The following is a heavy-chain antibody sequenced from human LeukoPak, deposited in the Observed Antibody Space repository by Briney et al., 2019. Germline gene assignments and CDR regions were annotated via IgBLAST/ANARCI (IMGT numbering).Heavy chain of an antibody. J-gene: IGHJ4*02. Sequence: GGSLRLSCAVSEFTFSSYWMSWVRQAPGKGLEWVANIKQDGSEKNYVDSVKGRFTISRDNAKNSLYLQMNSLRAEDTAVYYCAKDRVEGVPGDYWGQGTLVTVSS. V-gene: IGHV3-7*03. CDR3: AKDRVEGVPGDY. D-gene: IGHD1-1*01. CDR2: IKQDGSEK. CDR1: EFTFSSYW.